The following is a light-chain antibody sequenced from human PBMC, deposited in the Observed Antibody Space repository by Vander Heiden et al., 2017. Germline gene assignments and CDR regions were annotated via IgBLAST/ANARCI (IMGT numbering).Light chain of an antibody. CDR2: GAS. Sequence: EFVLTQSPGTLSLSPGERATLSCRASQSVSSSYLAWYQQKPGQAPRLLIYGASSRATGIPDRFSGSGSGTDFTLTINRLEPEDFAVYYCQQYGSSPRLTFGGGTKVESK. CDR3: QQYGSSPRLT. CDR1: QSVSSSY. V-gene: IGKV3-20*01. J-gene: IGKJ4*01.